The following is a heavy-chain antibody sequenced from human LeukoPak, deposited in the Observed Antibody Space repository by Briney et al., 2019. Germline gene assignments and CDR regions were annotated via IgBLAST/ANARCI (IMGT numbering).Heavy chain of an antibody. CDR3: AKSPAYYYDSSGYFHY. CDR1: AFTFSSYA. V-gene: IGHV3-23*01. CDR2: ISGSGGSS. D-gene: IGHD3-22*01. J-gene: IGHJ4*02. Sequence: LPGGSLRLSCAASAFTFSSYAMSWVRQAPGKGLEWVSSISGSGGSSYCAASVKGRFTISRDNSKNTLYLQMNSLRAEDTALYYCAKSPAYYYDSSGYFHYWGQGTLVTVSS.